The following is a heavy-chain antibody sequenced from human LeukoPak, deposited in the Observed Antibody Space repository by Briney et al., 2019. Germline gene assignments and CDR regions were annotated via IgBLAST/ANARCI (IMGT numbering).Heavy chain of an antibody. CDR1: GFTFSSYA. Sequence: GRSLRLSCAASGFTFSSYAMHWVRQAPGKGLEWVSVIYSGGSTYYADSVKGRFTISRDNSKNTLYLQMNSLRAEDTAVYYCARDSRIAVAGSSSNYYGMDVWGQGTTVTVSS. CDR2: IYSGGST. V-gene: IGHV3-66*01. J-gene: IGHJ6*02. D-gene: IGHD6-19*01. CDR3: ARDSRIAVAGSSSNYYGMDV.